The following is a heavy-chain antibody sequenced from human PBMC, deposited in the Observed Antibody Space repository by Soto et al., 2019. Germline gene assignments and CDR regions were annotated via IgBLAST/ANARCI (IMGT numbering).Heavy chain of an antibody. Sequence: SETLSLTCAVYGGSFSGYYWSWIRQPPGKGLEGIREINHSGSTNYNPSLKSRVTISVVTPKTHFYLKLSHLTAAATADYFCVSQRPTVPTQAYFDYWGPGALVTVSS. V-gene: IGHV4-34*01. CDR1: GGSFSGYY. D-gene: IGHD6-25*01. CDR2: INHSGST. CDR3: VSQRPTVPTQAYFDY. J-gene: IGHJ4*02.